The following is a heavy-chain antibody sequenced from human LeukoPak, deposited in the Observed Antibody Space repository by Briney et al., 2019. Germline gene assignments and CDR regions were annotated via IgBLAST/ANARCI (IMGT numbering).Heavy chain of an antibody. D-gene: IGHD2-15*01. V-gene: IGHV3-23*01. CDR2: ISGSGSGT. Sequence: GGSLRLSCAASGFKFIIYGMHWVRQAPGKGLVWISTISGSGSGTYYADSVKGRFTISRDNSKNTLYLQLDSLRAEDTASYYCAEGHRLCTSGNCNSQVDYWGHGTLVTVSS. CDR3: AEGHRLCTSGNCNSQVDY. CDR1: GFKFIIYG. J-gene: IGHJ4*01.